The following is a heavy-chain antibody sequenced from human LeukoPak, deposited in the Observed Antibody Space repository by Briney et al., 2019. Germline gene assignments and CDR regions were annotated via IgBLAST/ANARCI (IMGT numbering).Heavy chain of an antibody. D-gene: IGHD5-12*01. Sequence: GGSLRLSCAASGFTFSSYAMHWVRQAPGKGLEWVAVISYDGSNKYYADSVKGRFTISRDNSKNTLYLQMNSLRAEDTALYYCAKDLGGSTDYWGQGTLVTVSS. CDR2: ISYDGSNK. CDR1: GFTFSSYA. J-gene: IGHJ4*02. V-gene: IGHV3-30-3*01. CDR3: AKDLGGSTDY.